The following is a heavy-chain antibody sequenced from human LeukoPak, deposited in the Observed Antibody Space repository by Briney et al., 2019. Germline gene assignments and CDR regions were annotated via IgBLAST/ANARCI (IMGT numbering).Heavy chain of an antibody. CDR3: ARAPEYCSSTSCAVPFDY. J-gene: IGHJ4*02. CDR1: GGSISSYY. CDR2: IYYSGST. Sequence: SETLSLTCTVSGGSISSYYWSWIRQPPGKGLEWIGYIYYSGSTNYNPSLKSRVTISVDTSKNQFSLKLSSVTAADTAVYYCARAPEYCSSTSCAVPFDYWGQGTLVTVSS. V-gene: IGHV4-59*01. D-gene: IGHD2-2*01.